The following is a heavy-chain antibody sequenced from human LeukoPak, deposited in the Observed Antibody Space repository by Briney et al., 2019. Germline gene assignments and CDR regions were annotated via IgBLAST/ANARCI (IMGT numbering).Heavy chain of an antibody. CDR1: GGTFSSYA. CDR2: IIPTFGTA. CDR3: AREDIAVAGTFDY. J-gene: IGHJ4*02. D-gene: IGHD6-19*01. Sequence: SVKVSCKASGGTFSSYAISWVRQAPGQGLEWMGGIIPTFGTANYAQKFQGRVTITADESTSTAYMELSSLRSEDTAVYYCAREDIAVAGTFDYWGQGTLVTVSS. V-gene: IGHV1-69*13.